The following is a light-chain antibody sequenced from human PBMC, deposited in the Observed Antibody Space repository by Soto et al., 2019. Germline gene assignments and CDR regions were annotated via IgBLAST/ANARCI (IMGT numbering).Light chain of an antibody. CDR2: EVS. V-gene: IGLV2-14*01. J-gene: IGLJ1*01. CDR1: SSDVGAYNY. CDR3: SSHTTSNTRV. Sequence: QSALTQPASVSGSPGQSITIPCTGTSSDVGAYNYVSWYQQHPGKAPKLIIYEVSNRPSGVSWRFSGSKSGNTASLTISGLQSEDEADYYCSSHTTSNTRVFGTGTKVTVL.